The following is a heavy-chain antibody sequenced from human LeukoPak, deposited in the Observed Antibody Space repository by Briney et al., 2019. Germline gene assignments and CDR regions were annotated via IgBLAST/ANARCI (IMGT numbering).Heavy chain of an antibody. Sequence: ASVKVSCKASGYTFTSYAMNWVRQAPGQGLEWMGWINTNTGNSTYAQGFTGRFVFSLDTSVSTAYLQISSLKAEDTAVYYCARVPGGQLVREYYFDYWGQGTLVTVSS. D-gene: IGHD6-13*01. CDR3: ARVPGGQLVREYYFDY. CDR2: INTNTGNS. J-gene: IGHJ4*02. V-gene: IGHV7-4-1*02. CDR1: GYTFTSYA.